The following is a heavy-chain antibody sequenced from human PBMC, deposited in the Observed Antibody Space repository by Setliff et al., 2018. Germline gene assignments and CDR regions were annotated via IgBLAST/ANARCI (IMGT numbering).Heavy chain of an antibody. CDR3: ARAKGNDYSMDV. Sequence: PSETLSLTCAVYGGSFSGYYWSWIRQPPGKGLEWIGEINHSGSTNYNPSLKSRVTISVDNAKNTLYLQMNSLRADDTAVYYCARAKGNDYSMDVWGKGTTVTVSS. CDR1: GGSFSGYY. V-gene: IGHV4-34*01. CDR2: INHSGST. J-gene: IGHJ6*03.